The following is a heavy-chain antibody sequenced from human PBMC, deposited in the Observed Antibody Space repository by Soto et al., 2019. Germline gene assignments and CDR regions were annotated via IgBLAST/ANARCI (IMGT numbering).Heavy chain of an antibody. CDR3: ARDRPKNPYYCDY. Sequence: SETLSLTCTVSGGSISSGDYYWSWIRQPPGKGLEWIGYNYYSVSTYYNPSLKSRVTISVYTSKNQFSLKLSSVTAADTAVYYCARDRPKNPYYCDYGGQGTLVTVSS. CDR2: NYYSVST. CDR1: GGSISSGDYY. J-gene: IGHJ4*02. V-gene: IGHV4-30-4*01.